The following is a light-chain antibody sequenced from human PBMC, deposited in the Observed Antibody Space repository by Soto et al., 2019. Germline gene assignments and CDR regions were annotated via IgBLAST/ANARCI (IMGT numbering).Light chain of an antibody. Sequence: QSALTQPASMSGSPGQSITISCTGSSSDVGRYNYVSWYQQHPGKAPKLVISEVSNRPSGVSDRFSGSKSGNTASLTISGLQSADEADYYCSSYTGTSSTLYVFGTGTKLTVL. CDR3: SSYTGTSSTLYV. J-gene: IGLJ1*01. V-gene: IGLV2-14*01. CDR1: SSDVGRYNY. CDR2: EVS.